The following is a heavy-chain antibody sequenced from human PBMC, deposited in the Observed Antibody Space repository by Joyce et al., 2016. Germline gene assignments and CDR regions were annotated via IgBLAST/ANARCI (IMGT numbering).Heavy chain of an antibody. CDR1: GFTFSNSA. CDR3: AKEPEFYGSGTYRNPTAY. D-gene: IGHD3-10*01. J-gene: IGHJ4*02. V-gene: IGHV3-23*01. CDR2: ITDSEGST. Sequence: EVQLLESGGGLVQPGGSLRLSCAASGFTFSNSAMTWVRQAPGRGLEWGSTITDSEGSTYYADSVEGRFTISRDNSQNTLYLQMSSLRAEDSAVYYCAKEPEFYGSGTYRNPTAYWGQGTLVTVSS.